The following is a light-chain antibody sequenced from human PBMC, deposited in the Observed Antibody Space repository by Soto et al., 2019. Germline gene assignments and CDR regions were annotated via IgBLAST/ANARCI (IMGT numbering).Light chain of an antibody. V-gene: IGLV2-23*02. Sequence: QSVLTQPASVSESPGQSLTISCTGTSNDVGKYNHVSWYQHHAGKAPKLILYDVSQWPSGASRRFSGSKSGNTASLTIYRLQPEDEADYYCSSYGGGTTFYVFGTGTQLTVL. J-gene: IGLJ1*01. CDR3: SSYGGGTTFYV. CDR2: DVS. CDR1: SNDVGKYNH.